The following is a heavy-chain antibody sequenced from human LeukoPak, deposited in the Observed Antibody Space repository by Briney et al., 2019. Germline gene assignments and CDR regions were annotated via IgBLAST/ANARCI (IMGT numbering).Heavy chain of an antibody. J-gene: IGHJ4*02. D-gene: IGHD3-3*01. V-gene: IGHV4-38-2*02. Sequence: SETLSLTCTVSGYSISSGYYWGWIRQPPGNGLEWIGSIYHSGSTYYNPSLKSRVTISVDTSKNQFSLKLSSVTAADTAVYYCARLQYYDFWSGYYTAYFDYWGQGTLVTVSS. CDR3: ARLQYYDFWSGYYTAYFDY. CDR2: IYHSGST. CDR1: GYSISSGYY.